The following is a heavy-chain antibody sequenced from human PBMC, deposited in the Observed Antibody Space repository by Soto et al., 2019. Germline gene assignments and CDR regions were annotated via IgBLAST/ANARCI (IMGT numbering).Heavy chain of an antibody. D-gene: IGHD2-21*02. V-gene: IGHV3-15*01. CDR3: ATCGGDCYLNY. J-gene: IGHJ4*02. Sequence: GVSLRLSCAASGFTFSNAWMNWVRQAPGKGLEWVGRIKSKSIGGTVNYAAPVKGRFTISRDDSGNTLYLQMNSLKTEDTAVYYCATCGGDCYLNYWGQGALVTVSS. CDR2: IKSKSIGGTV. CDR1: GFTFSNAW.